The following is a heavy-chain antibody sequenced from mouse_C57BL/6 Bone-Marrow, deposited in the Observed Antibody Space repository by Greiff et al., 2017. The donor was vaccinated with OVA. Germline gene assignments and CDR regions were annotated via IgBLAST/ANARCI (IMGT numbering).Heavy chain of an antibody. CDR1: GYTFTSYT. V-gene: IGHV1-4*01. CDR2: IDPTNDYT. CDR3: TRGYYCDF. Sequence: VQLQQSGAELARPGASVKMSCKASGYTFTSYTIHWVKQRPGQGLEWIGYIDPTNDYTNYNQKFKGKATLTADKSSSTAYMLLSSLTSEDSAVYDCTRGYYCDFWCQGTTLTVSS. J-gene: IGHJ2*01.